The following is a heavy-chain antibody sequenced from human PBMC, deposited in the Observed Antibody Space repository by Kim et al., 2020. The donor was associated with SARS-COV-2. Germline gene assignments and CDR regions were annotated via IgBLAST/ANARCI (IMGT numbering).Heavy chain of an antibody. CDR2: IYNSGSN. D-gene: IGHD6-13*01. CDR1: GGSVSSGGYY. J-gene: IGHJ5*02. CDR3: ARDVGGSAAGSGNWFDP. Sequence: SETLSLTCTVSGGSVSSGGYYWSWIRQPPGKKLEWIGYIYNSGSNNYNPSLKSRVTTSVDTSKNQLSLRLNSMTAATTAVYYCARDVGGSAAGSGNWFDPWGQGTLVTVSS. V-gene: IGHV4-61*08.